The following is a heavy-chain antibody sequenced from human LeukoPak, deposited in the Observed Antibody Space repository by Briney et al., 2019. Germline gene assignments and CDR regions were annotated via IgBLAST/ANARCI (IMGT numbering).Heavy chain of an antibody. CDR2: IYPGDSDT. Sequence: GESLKISCKGSGYSFTNYWIGWVRQMPGKGLEWMGIIYPGDSDTRYGPSFQGQVTISADKSITTAYLQWSSLKVSDTAMYYCASQHTTSSHYWGQGTLVTVSS. CDR1: GYSFTNYW. J-gene: IGHJ4*02. CDR3: ASQHTTSSHY. V-gene: IGHV5-51*01. D-gene: IGHD6-6*01.